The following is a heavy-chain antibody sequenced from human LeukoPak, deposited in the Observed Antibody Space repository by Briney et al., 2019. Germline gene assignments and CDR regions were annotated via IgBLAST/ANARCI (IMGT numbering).Heavy chain of an antibody. J-gene: IGHJ4*02. V-gene: IGHV4-39*07. CDR3: ARVGYGPFYYFDY. Sequence: SETLSLTCTVSGGSISSSSYYWGWIRQPPGKGLEWIGSIYYSGSTYYNPSLKSRVTISVDRSKNQFSLKLSSVTAADTAVYYCARVGYGPFYYFDYWGQGTLVTVSS. CDR2: IYYSGST. D-gene: IGHD4-17*01. CDR1: GGSISSSSYY.